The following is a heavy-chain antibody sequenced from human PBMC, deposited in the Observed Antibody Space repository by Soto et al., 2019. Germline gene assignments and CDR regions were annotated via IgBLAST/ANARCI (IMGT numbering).Heavy chain of an antibody. D-gene: IGHD2-21*02. CDR3: AKGFIVVVTVLRPDDAFDV. V-gene: IGHV3-23*01. CDR2: ISGGGGNT. J-gene: IGHJ3*01. Sequence: DVQLLESGGGLVQPGGSLRLSCATSGFTFANYGMNWVRQAPGKGLEWVSGISGGGGNTYYADSVKGRFTISRDPSKNTVFLEMNSLRAEDTAVYYCAKGFIVVVTVLRPDDAFDVWGQGTLVTVSS. CDR1: GFTFANYG.